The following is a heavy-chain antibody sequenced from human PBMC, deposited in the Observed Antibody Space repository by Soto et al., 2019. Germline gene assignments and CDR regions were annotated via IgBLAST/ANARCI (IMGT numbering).Heavy chain of an antibody. D-gene: IGHD3-10*01. CDR3: ARQSQYGLSSFDWFDP. Sequence: GASVKVSCKASGGTFSSYSISWVRQAPGQGLEWMGGIIPIFGTANYAQKFQGRVTITADESTSTAYMELSSLRSEDTAVYYCARQSQYGLSSFDWFDPWGQGTLVTVSS. V-gene: IGHV1-69*13. CDR1: GGTFSSYS. CDR2: IIPIFGTA. J-gene: IGHJ5*02.